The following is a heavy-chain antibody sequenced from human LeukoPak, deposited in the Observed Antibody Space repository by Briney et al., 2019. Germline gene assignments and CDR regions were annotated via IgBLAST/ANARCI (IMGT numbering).Heavy chain of an antibody. CDR3: ARDQDWNDRGGLDY. CDR2: INWTGGST. V-gene: IGHV3-20*04. D-gene: IGHD1-1*01. J-gene: IGHJ4*02. CDR1: GFTFSSYA. Sequence: TGGSLRLSCAASGFTFSSYAMHWVRQAPGKGLEWVSGINWTGGSTGYADSVKGRFTISRDNAKNSLYLQMNSLRAEDTAVYYCARDQDWNDRGGLDYWGQGTLVTVSS.